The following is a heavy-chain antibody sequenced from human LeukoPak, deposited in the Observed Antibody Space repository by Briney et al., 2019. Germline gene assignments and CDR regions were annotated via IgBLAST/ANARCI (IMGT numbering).Heavy chain of an antibody. J-gene: IGHJ4*02. V-gene: IGHV3-48*03. Sequence: GGSLRLSCAASGFTFSNYEMNWVRQAPGKGLEWVSYISSTGSTIFYADSVKGRFTISRDDAKKSLYLQMNSLRAEDTAVCFCARDDPGDYWGQGTLVTVSS. CDR3: ARDDPGDY. CDR2: ISSTGSTI. CDR1: GFTFSNYE.